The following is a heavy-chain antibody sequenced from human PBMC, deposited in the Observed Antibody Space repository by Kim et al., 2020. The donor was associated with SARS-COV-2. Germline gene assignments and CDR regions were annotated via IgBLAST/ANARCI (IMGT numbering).Heavy chain of an antibody. V-gene: IGHV1-69*13. CDR3: ARNNTYYDILTGYYRYYYYGMDV. CDR1: GGTFSSYA. J-gene: IGHJ6*02. CDR2: IIPIFGTA. D-gene: IGHD3-9*01. Sequence: SVKVSCKASGGTFSSYAISWVRQAPGQGLEWMGGIIPIFGTANYAQKFQGRVTITADESTSTAYMELSSLRSEDTAVYYCARNNTYYDILTGYYRYYYYGMDVWGQGTTVTVSS.